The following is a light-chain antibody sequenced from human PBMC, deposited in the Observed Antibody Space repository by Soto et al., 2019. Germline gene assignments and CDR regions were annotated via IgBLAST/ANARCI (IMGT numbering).Light chain of an antibody. CDR2: EVT. J-gene: IGLJ3*02. V-gene: IGLV2-14*01. CDR3: ASYKGSTTRWV. Sequence: QSALTQPASVSGSPGQSITVSCTGTASDIGSYDYVSWYQHHPGKAPKLLIYEVTNRPSGVSNRFSGSKSDYTASLTISGLQAEDEGHDYCASYKGSTTRWVFGGGTKLTVL. CDR1: ASDIGSYDY.